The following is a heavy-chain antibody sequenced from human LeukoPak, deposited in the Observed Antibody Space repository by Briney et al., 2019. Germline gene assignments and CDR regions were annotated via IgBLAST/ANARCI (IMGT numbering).Heavy chain of an antibody. Sequence: GGSLRLSCAASGFTFSSYGMSWVRQAPGKGLEWVSAISGSGGSTYYADSVKGRFTISRDNSKNTLYLQMNSLRAEDTAVYYCAKVRSNYCSGGSCYYDYWGQGTLVTVSS. V-gene: IGHV3-23*01. CDR3: AKVRSNYCSGGSCYYDY. D-gene: IGHD2-15*01. CDR2: ISGSGGST. CDR1: GFTFSSYG. J-gene: IGHJ4*02.